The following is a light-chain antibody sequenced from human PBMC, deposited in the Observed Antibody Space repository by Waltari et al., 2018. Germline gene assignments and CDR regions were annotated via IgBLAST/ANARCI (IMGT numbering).Light chain of an antibody. CDR1: PSNIGIHL. CDR3: AAWDDSLNGHWV. Sequence: QSVLTQPPSASGTPGQRVTISCPGSPSNIGIHLVNWYQQLPGKAPKLLIYRRDQRPSGVPDRFSGSKSGTSASLAISGLQSEDEADYYCAAWDDSLNGHWVFGGGTKVTVL. J-gene: IGLJ3*02. V-gene: IGLV1-44*01. CDR2: RRD.